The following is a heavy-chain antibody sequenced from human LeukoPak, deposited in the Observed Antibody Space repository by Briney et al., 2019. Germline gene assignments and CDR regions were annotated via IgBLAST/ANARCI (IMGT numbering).Heavy chain of an antibody. Sequence: SETLSLTCAVYGGSFSGYYWSWIRQPPGKGLEWIGEINHSGSTNYDPSLKSRVTISVDTSKNQFSLKLSSVTAADTAVYHCARLYYYDSSGYREIWGQGTMVTVSS. CDR2: INHSGST. D-gene: IGHD3-22*01. J-gene: IGHJ3*02. CDR1: GGSFSGYY. V-gene: IGHV4-34*01. CDR3: ARLYYYDSSGYREI.